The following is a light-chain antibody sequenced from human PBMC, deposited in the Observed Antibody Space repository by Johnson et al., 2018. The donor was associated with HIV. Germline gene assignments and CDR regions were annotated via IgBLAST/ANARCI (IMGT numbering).Light chain of an antibody. CDR2: DND. J-gene: IGLJ1*01. Sequence: QSVLSQPPSVSAAPRQKVTISCSGSSSNIGKNYVSWYRHLPGTAPKLLIYDNDKRPSGIPDRFSASKSGSSATLGITGLQTGDEADYYCGRWDSSLMVYVSGTGTKVTGL. CDR1: SSNIGKNY. CDR3: GRWDSSLMVYV. V-gene: IGLV1-51*01.